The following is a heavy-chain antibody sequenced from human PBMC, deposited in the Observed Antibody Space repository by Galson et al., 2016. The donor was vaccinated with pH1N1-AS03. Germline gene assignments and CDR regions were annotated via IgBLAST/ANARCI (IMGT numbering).Heavy chain of an antibody. Sequence: SLRLSCAASGFSFSSYAMSWVRQAPGKGLQWVSSITSGGNTYYADSVKGRFTISRDNSKQTLYLQMNILRAEDAAVYLCAKDKGSSRHDDYWGQGTRVTVSS. CDR3: AKDKGSSRHDDY. CDR2: ITSGGNT. V-gene: IGHV3-23*01. J-gene: IGHJ4*02. D-gene: IGHD6-13*01. CDR1: GFSFSSYA.